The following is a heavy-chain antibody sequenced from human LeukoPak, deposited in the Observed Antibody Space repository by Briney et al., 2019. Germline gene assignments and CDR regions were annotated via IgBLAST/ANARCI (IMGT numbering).Heavy chain of an antibody. D-gene: IGHD2-15*01. CDR2: IYYSGST. V-gene: IGHV4-38-2*02. Sequence: PSETLSLTCTVSGYSISSGYYWGWIRQPPGKGLEWIGYIYYSGSTNYNPSLKSRVTILVDTSKNQFSLKLSSVTAADTAVYFCARSPVVYYYYYMDVWGKGTTVTVSS. J-gene: IGHJ6*03. CDR3: ARSPVVYYYYYMDV. CDR1: GYSISSGYY.